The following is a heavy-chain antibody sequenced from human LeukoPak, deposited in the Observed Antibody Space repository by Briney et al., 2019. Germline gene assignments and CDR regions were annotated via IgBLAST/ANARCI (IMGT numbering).Heavy chain of an antibody. V-gene: IGHV3-15*01. CDR3: TTEEYYDFWSGYYMGFDP. Sequence: PGGSLRLSCAASRFTFSNAWMSWVRQAPGKGLEWVGRIKSKTDGGTTDYAAPVKGRFTISRDDSKNTLYLQMNSLKTEDTAVYYCTTEEYYDFWSGYYMGFDPWGQGTLVTVSS. CDR2: IKSKTDGGTT. J-gene: IGHJ5*02. D-gene: IGHD3-3*01. CDR1: RFTFSNAW.